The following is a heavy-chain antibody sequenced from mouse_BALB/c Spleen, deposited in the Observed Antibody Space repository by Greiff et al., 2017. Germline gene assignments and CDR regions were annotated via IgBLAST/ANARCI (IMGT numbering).Heavy chain of an antibody. CDR3: ARRGIYYGYFYFDY. Sequence: EVHLVESGGGLVQPGGSLKLSCAASGFDFSRYWMSWVRQAPGKGLEWIGEINPDSSTINYTPSLKDKFIISRDNAKNTLYLQMSKVRSEDTALYYCARRGIYYGYFYFDYRGQGTTHTVSS. D-gene: IGHD2-2*01. V-gene: IGHV4-1*02. CDR1: GFDFSRYW. J-gene: IGHJ2*01. CDR2: INPDSSTI.